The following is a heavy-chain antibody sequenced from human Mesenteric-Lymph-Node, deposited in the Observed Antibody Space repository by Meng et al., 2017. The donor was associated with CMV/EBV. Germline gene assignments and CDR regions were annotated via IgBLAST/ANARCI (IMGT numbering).Heavy chain of an antibody. CDR3: AYFGDLPPLW. CDR2: TYYRSESYN. Sequence: QQLLQHAGPGLVQSSTIPSVTCTISGDRIFSNNAGWNWIRQSPSRGLEWLGRTYYRSESYNDYAVSVKSRIIVNLDTSKNQLSLHLNFVTPEDTAVYYCAYFGDLPPLWWGQGTLVTVSS. V-gene: IGHV6-1*01. J-gene: IGHJ4*02. CDR1: GDRIFSNNAG. D-gene: IGHD3-16*01.